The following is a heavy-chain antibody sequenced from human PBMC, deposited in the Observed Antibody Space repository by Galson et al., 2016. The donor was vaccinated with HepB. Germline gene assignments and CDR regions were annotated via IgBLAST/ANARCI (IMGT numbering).Heavy chain of an antibody. CDR1: GYTFSNYA. CDR2: INGGNGNT. V-gene: IGHV1-3*01. J-gene: IGHJ5*02. CDR3: ARGPGFDFWSGYYTPRFDP. D-gene: IGHD3-3*01. Sequence: SVKVSCKASGYTFSNYAMHWVRQAPGQRLEWMGWINGGNGNTKYSQNFQGRVTITRDTSASTAYMELSSLRFEDTAVYYCARGPGFDFWSGYYTPRFDPWGQGTPVTVSS.